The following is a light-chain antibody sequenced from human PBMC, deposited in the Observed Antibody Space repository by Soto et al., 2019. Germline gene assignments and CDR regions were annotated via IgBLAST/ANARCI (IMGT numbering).Light chain of an antibody. J-gene: IGLJ3*02. V-gene: IGLV2-14*01. Sequence: QSVLTQPASVSGSPGQSITISSTGTSSDVGGYNYVSWYQQHPGKAPKFMIYEVSNRPSGVSNCFSGSKSGNTASLTISGLQAEDEADYYCSSYTSSSTHWVFGGGTKLTVL. CDR3: SSYTSSSTHWV. CDR2: EVS. CDR1: SSDVGGYNY.